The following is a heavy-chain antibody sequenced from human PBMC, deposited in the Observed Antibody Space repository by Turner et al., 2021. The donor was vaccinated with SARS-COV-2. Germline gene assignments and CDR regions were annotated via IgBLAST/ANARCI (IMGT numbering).Heavy chain of an antibody. CDR3: ARGPSYGDYEY. D-gene: IGHD4-17*01. J-gene: IGHJ4*02. V-gene: IGHV1-18*01. CDR1: GSPFTSYG. Sequence: QVQLVQSGAEMRKPGASVKVSCKASGSPFTSYGLSWVRQAPGQGLEWLGWISDYNGYTNFAQKFQGRVTMTTDTSTRTASLELRSLTSDDTAVYYCARGPSYGDYEYWGQGTLITVSS. CDR2: ISDYNGYT.